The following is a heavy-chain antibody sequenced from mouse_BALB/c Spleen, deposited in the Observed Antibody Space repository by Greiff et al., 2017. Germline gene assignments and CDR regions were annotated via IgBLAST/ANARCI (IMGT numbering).Heavy chain of an antibody. V-gene: IGHV1S135*01. CDR1: GYSFTSYY. CDR3: ARQYGNYDYAMDY. CDR2: IDPFNGGT. D-gene: IGHD2-10*02. J-gene: IGHJ4*01. Sequence: VQLKQSGPELMKPGASVKISCKASGYSFTSYYMHWVKQSHGKSLEWIGYIDPFNGGTSYNQKFKGKATLTVDKSSSTAYMHLSSLTSEDSAVYYCARQYGNYDYAMDYWGQGTSVTVSS.